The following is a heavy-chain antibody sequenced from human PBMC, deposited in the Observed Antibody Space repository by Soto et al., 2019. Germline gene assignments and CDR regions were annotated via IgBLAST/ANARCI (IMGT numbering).Heavy chain of an antibody. V-gene: IGHV3-23*01. CDR3: AKRRGAGGHFDY. Sequence: QPGGSLRLSCATSGFTFTTHAMSWVRQAPGKGLEWVSAVSGSGGGTYYADSVRGRFTVSRDISRNTLYLQMNSLTAEDTAVYFCAKRRGAGGHFDYWGQGALVTVSS. CDR2: VSGSGGGT. D-gene: IGHD2-15*01. CDR1: GFTFTTHA. J-gene: IGHJ4*02.